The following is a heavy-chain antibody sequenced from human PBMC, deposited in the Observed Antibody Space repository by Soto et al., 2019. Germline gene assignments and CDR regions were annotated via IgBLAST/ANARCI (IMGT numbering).Heavy chain of an antibody. J-gene: IGHJ4*02. Sequence: ASVKVSCEASGYTFTSYDINWVRQATGQGLEWMGWMNPNSGNTGYAQKFQGRVTMTRNTSISTAYMELSSLRSEDTAVYYCARGPYSSGWFDYWGQGTLVTVSS. CDR3: ARGPYSSGWFDY. CDR1: GYTFTSYD. V-gene: IGHV1-8*01. D-gene: IGHD6-19*01. CDR2: MNPNSGNT.